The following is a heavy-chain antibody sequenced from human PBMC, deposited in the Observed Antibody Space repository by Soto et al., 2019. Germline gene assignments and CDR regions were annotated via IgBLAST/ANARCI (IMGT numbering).Heavy chain of an antibody. CDR2: ILPIFGTA. CDR1: GGTFKTES. V-gene: IGHV1-69*13. Sequence: SVKVSCKYSGGTFKTESINWVRQAPGQGLEWMGGILPIFGTADYAPRFQGRVTITADEATRTAYMELRNLRSDDTAVYYCARCIQEDYYYGMDVWGQGTTVTVSS. J-gene: IGHJ6*02. CDR3: ARCIQEDYYYGMDV. D-gene: IGHD5-18*01.